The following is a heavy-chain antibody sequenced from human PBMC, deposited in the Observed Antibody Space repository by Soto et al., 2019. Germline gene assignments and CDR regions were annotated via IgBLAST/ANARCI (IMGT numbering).Heavy chain of an antibody. Sequence: QVQLQQSGPGLVKPSQTLSLTCAISGDSVSTYGVAWNWNRLSPSRGLEWLGRTYYRSKWYSDYALSVKSRITINPDTSKNQFSLQLNSVTPEDTALYYCARGKHSTFDIWGQGTMVAVSS. CDR3: ARGKHSTFDI. D-gene: IGHD2-21*01. CDR1: GDSVSTYGVA. J-gene: IGHJ3*02. V-gene: IGHV6-1*01. CDR2: TYYRSKWYS.